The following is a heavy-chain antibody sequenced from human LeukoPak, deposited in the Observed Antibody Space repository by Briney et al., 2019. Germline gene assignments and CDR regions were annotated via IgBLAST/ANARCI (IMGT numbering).Heavy chain of an antibody. CDR3: AREVGGWLNA. D-gene: IGHD3-22*01. V-gene: IGHV4-4*07. CDR2: IHYGGTT. J-gene: IGHJ4*02. Sequence: PSETLSLTCTVSGGSIGNYYWSWIRQPAGKGPDWIGRIHYGGTTNYNPSLKSRLTMSLDTSKNQFSLNLSSVTAADTAVYYCAREVGGWLNAWGQGTLVTVSS. CDR1: GGSIGNYY.